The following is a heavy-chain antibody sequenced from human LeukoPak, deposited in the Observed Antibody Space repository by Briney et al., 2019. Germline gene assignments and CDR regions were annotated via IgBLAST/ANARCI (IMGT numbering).Heavy chain of an antibody. J-gene: IGHJ4*02. CDR3: ARSRHSYDSSGFPHY. V-gene: IGHV3-74*01. CDR1: GFTFSRYS. CDR2: VNSDGSGT. Sequence: GGSLRLSCAASGFTFSRYSMHWVRQAPGKGLVWVSHVNSDGSGTDYADSVKGRFTISRDNAKNTLYLQMNSLRAEDTALYYCARSRHSYDSSGFPHYWGPGTLVTVSS. D-gene: IGHD3-22*01.